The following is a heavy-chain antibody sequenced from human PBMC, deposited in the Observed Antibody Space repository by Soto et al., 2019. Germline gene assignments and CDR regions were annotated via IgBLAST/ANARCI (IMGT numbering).Heavy chain of an antibody. CDR3: ASGDTSDPLSF. Sequence: GGSLRLSCAASGSSFSNYGMHWVRQAPGKGLEWVAVIWYDGSSKYYADTVKGRFTISRDNSKNTVYLQMNSLRAEDTAVYHCASGDTSDPLSFRGQGTLVTVSS. D-gene: IGHD2-21*02. CDR2: IWYDGSSK. V-gene: IGHV3-33*01. CDR1: GSSFSNYG. J-gene: IGHJ1*01.